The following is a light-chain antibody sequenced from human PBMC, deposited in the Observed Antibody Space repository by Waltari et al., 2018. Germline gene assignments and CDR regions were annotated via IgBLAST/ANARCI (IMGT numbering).Light chain of an antibody. CDR1: SSDVGGSNY. V-gene: IGLV2-14*03. CDR3: SSWTDSDSLKLL. Sequence: QSALTQPASVSGSPGQSITISCTGTSSDVGGSNYVHWYQQHPGKVPQLMIYDVTTRPSGVSNRFSGSKSGNTASLTISGLQAEDEADYYCSSWTDSDSLKLLFGGGTKLTVL. J-gene: IGLJ2*01. CDR2: DVT.